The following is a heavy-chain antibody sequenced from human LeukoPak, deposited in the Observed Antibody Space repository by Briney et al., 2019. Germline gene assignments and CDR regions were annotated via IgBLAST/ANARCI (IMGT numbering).Heavy chain of an antibody. J-gene: IGHJ4*02. CDR2: ISSSGSTI. CDR3: ARDIEYSSSSSDY. V-gene: IGHV3-48*04. Sequence: GGSLRLSCAASGFTFSSYSMNWVRQAPGKGLEWVSYISSSGSTIYYADSVKGRFTISRDNAKNSLYLQMNSLRAEDTAVYYCARDIEYSSSSSDYWGQGTLVTVSS. D-gene: IGHD6-6*01. CDR1: GFTFSSYS.